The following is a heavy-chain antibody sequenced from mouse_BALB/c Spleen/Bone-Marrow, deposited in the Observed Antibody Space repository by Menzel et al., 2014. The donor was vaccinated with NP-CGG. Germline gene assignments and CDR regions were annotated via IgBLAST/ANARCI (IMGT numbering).Heavy chain of an antibody. CDR2: IDPGNGNT. CDR1: GFNINDTY. J-gene: IGHJ3*01. D-gene: IGHD1-1*01. V-gene: IGHV14-3*02. Sequence: EVKVVESGAELVKPGASVKLSCTASGFNINDTYMHWVKQRPEQGLEWIGRIDPGNGNTKYDPKFQGKATITADTSSNTAYLQLISLTSEDTAVYYCASYYSGSSSFAYWGQGTLVTVSA. CDR3: ASYYSGSSSFAY.